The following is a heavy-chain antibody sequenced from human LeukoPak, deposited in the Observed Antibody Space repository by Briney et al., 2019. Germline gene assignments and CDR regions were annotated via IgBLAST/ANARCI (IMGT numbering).Heavy chain of an antibody. D-gene: IGHD6-19*01. V-gene: IGHV3-66*01. CDR1: GFTVSSNY. CDR2: IYSGGST. Sequence: GGSLRLSCAASGFTVSSNYMSWVRRAPGKGLEWVSVIYSGGSTYYADSVKGRFTISRDNSKNTLYLQMNSLRAEDTAVYYCARDRVAVAGTADYFDYWGQGTLVTVSS. CDR3: ARDRVAVAGTADYFDY. J-gene: IGHJ4*02.